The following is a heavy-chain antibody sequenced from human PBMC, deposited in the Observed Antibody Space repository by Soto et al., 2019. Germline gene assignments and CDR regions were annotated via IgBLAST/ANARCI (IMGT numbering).Heavy chain of an antibody. CDR2: FDPEDGKR. Sequence: QVQLVQSGAEVKKPGASVKVSCKVSGYTLTGLSMHWVRQAPGKGLEWMGGFDPEDGKRIYAQKFQGRDTMTEDTSTDTGYMELSSLRSEDTAVYYCATVETLGYCTNSLCVSWDYWGQGTLVTVSS. CDR1: GYTLTGLS. CDR3: ATVETLGYCTNSLCVSWDY. J-gene: IGHJ4*02. V-gene: IGHV1-24*01. D-gene: IGHD2-8*01.